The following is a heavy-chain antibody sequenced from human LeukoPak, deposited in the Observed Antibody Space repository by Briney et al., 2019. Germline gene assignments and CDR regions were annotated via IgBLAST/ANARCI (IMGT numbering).Heavy chain of an antibody. Sequence: GASLRLSCAASGFTFSTYTMNWVRQAPGKGLDWVSSISSGSTYVYYADSVRGRFTISRDNAKNSLYLQMSNLRVEDTAIYYCARVNGDYERGGAPDYWGQGTLVTVSS. CDR1: GFTFSTYT. J-gene: IGHJ4*02. CDR2: ISSGSTYV. D-gene: IGHD4-17*01. CDR3: ARVNGDYERGGAPDY. V-gene: IGHV3-21*01.